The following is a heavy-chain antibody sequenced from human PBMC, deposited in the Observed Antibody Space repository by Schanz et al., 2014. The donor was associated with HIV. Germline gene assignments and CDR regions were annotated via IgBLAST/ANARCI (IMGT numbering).Heavy chain of an antibody. D-gene: IGHD2-8*02. CDR2: MSPDGFSK. CDR1: GLTFSSSI. J-gene: IGHJ4*02. Sequence: QVQLVESGGGVVQPGRSLRLSCTASGLTFSSSIMHWVRPAPGKGREWVAAMSPDGFSKYFADSVKGRFAISREDSKNTVHLQMDSLRPEDTAVYYCAKAWTTGGGDFYDFWGQGTLVTVSS. V-gene: IGHV3-30*01. CDR3: AKAWTTGGGDFYDF.